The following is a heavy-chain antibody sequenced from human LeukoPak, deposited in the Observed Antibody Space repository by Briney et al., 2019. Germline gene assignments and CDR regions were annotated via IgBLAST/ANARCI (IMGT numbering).Heavy chain of an antibody. Sequence: GASVKVSCRASGYPFTSYEISWVRQAPGQGLEWMGGIIPIFGTANYAQKFQGRVTITTDESTSTAYMELSSLRSEDTAVYYCARAGYCSSTSCYTADGPTHSYYFDYWGQGTLVTVSS. CDR1: GYPFTSYE. CDR3: ARAGYCSSTSCYTADGPTHSYYFDY. CDR2: IIPIFGTA. J-gene: IGHJ4*02. D-gene: IGHD2-2*02. V-gene: IGHV1-69*05.